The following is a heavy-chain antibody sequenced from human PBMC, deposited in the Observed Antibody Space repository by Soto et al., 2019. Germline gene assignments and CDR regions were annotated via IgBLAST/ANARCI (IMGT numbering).Heavy chain of an antibody. CDR3: ARERGRYCSGESCYPFGP. V-gene: IGHV4-34*01. Sequence: SETLSLTCAVYGGDFRGYYGSWIRQPPGKGLEWLGEINDSGSTNYNPSLKSRITISLDTSKKEISLRLSSVTAADTAVYYCARERGRYCSGESCYPFGPWGQGALVTVSS. CDR2: INDSGST. J-gene: IGHJ5*02. D-gene: IGHD2-15*01. CDR1: GGDFRGYY.